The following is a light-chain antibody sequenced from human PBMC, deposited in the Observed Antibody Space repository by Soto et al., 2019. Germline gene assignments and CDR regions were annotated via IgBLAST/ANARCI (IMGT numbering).Light chain of an antibody. Sequence: EIVMTQSPATLSVSPGERATLSCRASQSVSSNLAWYQQKPGQAPRLLIYGASTRATGIPSRFSGSGSGTEFPLTISRLQSEDFAVYYCQQYNNGWTFGQGTKVEIK. CDR1: QSVSSN. V-gene: IGKV3-15*01. CDR3: QQYNNGWT. CDR2: GAS. J-gene: IGKJ1*01.